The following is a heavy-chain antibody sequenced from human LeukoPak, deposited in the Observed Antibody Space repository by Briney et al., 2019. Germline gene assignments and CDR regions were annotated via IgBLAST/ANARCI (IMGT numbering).Heavy chain of an antibody. D-gene: IGHD3-3*01. CDR1: RFTLSTYW. CDR2: IKQDGSQE. J-gene: IGHJ4*02. V-gene: IGHV3-7*01. Sequence: GGSLRLSCAASRFTLSTYWMSWVRQAPGKGLEWVAHIKQDGSQEYYVDSVKGRFAISRDSAKNSLYLQMNSLRAEDTAVYYCARGVPYDSWSGPHYSDYWGQGTLVTVSS. CDR3: ARGVPYDSWSGPHYSDY.